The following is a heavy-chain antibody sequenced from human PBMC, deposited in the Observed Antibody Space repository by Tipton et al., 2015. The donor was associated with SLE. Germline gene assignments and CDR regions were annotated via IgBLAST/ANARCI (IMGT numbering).Heavy chain of an antibody. D-gene: IGHD2-21*02. CDR3: ARGGDWGGGDYSDSWFGP. Sequence: TLSLTCTVSGGSISRYYWSWIRQSPGKGLEWMGYIYYHGSTNYNPTLKSRVTILVDKSKNQFSLKVGSVTAADTTVYYCARGGDWGGGDYSDSWFGPWGQGSLVAVSS. CDR1: GGSISRYY. CDR2: IYYHGST. V-gene: IGHV4-59*01. J-gene: IGHJ5*02.